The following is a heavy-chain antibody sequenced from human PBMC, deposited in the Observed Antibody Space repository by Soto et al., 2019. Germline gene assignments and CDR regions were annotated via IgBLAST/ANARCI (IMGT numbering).Heavy chain of an antibody. Sequence: QVQLVESGGGVVQPGRSLRLSCVASESMFGSYGMYWVRQAPGKGLEWVAVIWYDGSIKHYADSVKGRFTISRDNSKNTLQLQMNGLRDEDTAVYYCARVSSEYYGMDVWGQGTGVKVSS. V-gene: IGHV3-33*01. CDR2: IWYDGSIK. CDR3: ARVSSEYYGMDV. D-gene: IGHD3-22*01. J-gene: IGHJ6*02. CDR1: ESMFGSYG.